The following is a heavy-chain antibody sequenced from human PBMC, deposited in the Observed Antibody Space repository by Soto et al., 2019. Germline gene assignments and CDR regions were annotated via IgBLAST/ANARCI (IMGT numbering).Heavy chain of an antibody. J-gene: IGHJ5*02. V-gene: IGHV3-73*01. CDR3: NKYSGTLSAPAA. D-gene: IGHD1-26*01. Sequence: GGSLRLSCAASGYTFSDTAIHWVRQAPGKGLEWVGRVASKPEGYTTTYGASVKGRFTISRDESQNTAYLQMSSLKTEDTAVYYCNKYSGTLSAPAALGPGTLVTVSS. CDR1: GYTFSDTA. CDR2: VASKPEGYTT.